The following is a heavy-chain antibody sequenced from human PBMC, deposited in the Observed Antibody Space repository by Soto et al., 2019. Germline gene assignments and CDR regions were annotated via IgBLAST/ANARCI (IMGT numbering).Heavy chain of an antibody. CDR1: GFTFSSYA. CDR2: ISYDGSNK. J-gene: IGHJ4*01. V-gene: IGHV3-30*09. CDR3: TTDSYSTITIVRFDY. D-gene: IGHD2-21*01. Sequence: GGSLRLSCAASGFTFSSYAMHWVRQAPGKGLEWVAVISYDGSNKYYAEPVKGRFAISRDDSNNMVYLQMNSLKIEDTDVYYCTTDSYSTITIVRFDYWGHGTLVTVSS.